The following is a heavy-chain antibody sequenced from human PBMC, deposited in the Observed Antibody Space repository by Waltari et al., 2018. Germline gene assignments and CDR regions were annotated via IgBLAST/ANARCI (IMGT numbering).Heavy chain of an antibody. Sequence: QVQLHQWGAGQLKPSETLSLTCAVSGESFLWYFWSWIRQSPGKGLEWLGAIHHSGSTNYNPALASRVSLSVDTTKKQFSLRLTSVTAADAAVYYCARYGEVPPNYFFDYWGRGTLVTVSS. CDR1: GESFLWYF. J-gene: IGHJ4*01. CDR2: IHHSGST. V-gene: IGHV4-34*01. CDR3: ARYGEVPPNYFFDY. D-gene: IGHD2-21*01.